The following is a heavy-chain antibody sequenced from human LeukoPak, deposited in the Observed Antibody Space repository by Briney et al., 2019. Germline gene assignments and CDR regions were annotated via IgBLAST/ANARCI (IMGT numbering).Heavy chain of an antibody. J-gene: IGHJ6*03. D-gene: IGHD1-26*01. V-gene: IGHV4-59*08. CDR3: ARLKGSVDYMDV. Sequence: KTSETLSLTCSVSGASINSYYWSWIRQPPGKGLEWIGNIYYNRSTSYHPSLKSRVTISVDTSTNQFSLKVNSVTAADTGVYYCARLKGSVDYMDVWGKGVTVIVSS. CDR1: GASINSYY. CDR2: IYYNRST.